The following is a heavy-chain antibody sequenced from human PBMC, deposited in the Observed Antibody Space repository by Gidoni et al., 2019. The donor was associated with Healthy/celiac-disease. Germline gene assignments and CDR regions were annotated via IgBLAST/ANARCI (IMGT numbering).Heavy chain of an antibody. J-gene: IGHJ4*02. D-gene: IGHD4-4*01. CDR3: ARDSNCFDY. CDR1: GFTFSSYG. V-gene: IGHV3-33*01. CDR2: IWYDGSNK. Sequence: QVQLVESGGGVVQPGRSLRLSCAASGFTFSSYGMHWVRQGPGKGLEWVAVIWYDGSNKYYADSVKGRFTISRDNSKNTLYLQMNSLRAEDTAVYYCARDSNCFDYWGQGTLVTVSS.